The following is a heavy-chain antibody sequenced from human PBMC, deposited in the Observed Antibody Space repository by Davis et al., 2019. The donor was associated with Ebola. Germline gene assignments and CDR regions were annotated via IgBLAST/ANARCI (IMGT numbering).Heavy chain of an antibody. CDR1: GFNFSKYG. J-gene: IGHJ4*02. D-gene: IGHD2-2*01. Sequence: PGGSLRLSCAGSGFNFSKYGMHWIRQAPGKGLEWVAVISDDGSNKWYGDSVKGRFTVSRDNSKNTQYLQMDSLRPEDAAVYYCAKEEWYSVTSCYDYWGQGTQVTVSS. CDR3: AKEEWYSVTSCYDY. V-gene: IGHV3-30*18. CDR2: ISDDGSNK.